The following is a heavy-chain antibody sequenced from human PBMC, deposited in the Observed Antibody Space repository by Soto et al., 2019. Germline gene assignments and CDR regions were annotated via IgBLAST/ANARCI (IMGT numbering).Heavy chain of an antibody. V-gene: IGHV3-7*03. CDR2: INQDVTEK. D-gene: IGHD3-3*01. J-gene: IGHJ6*02. CDR1: GFTLRSFW. CDR3: AKSNPAKLRFLEWFLYGLDV. Sequence: GGSLRLACAASGFTLRSFWMSWVRQAPGKGLEWVANINQDVTEKYYVDSVKGRFTISRDNAKNSLYLQMNSLRAEDTAVYYCAKSNPAKLRFLEWFLYGLDVWGQGTTVTVSS.